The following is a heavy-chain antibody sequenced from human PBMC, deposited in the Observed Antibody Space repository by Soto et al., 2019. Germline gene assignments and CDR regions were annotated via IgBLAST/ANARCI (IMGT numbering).Heavy chain of an antibody. CDR3: AREGAATGSVYLDY. CDR1: GGSVSGYF. D-gene: IGHD6-13*01. J-gene: IGHJ4*02. CDR2: ISYSGST. V-gene: IGHV4-59*02. Sequence: QVQLQESGPGLVKPSETLSLTCTVSGGSVSGYFWTWIRQPPGKGLEWIGYISYSGSTNYNSSLKSRVTMSIETSKNQFSLRLTSVSAADTAVYYCAREGAATGSVYLDYWGQGTLVTVSS.